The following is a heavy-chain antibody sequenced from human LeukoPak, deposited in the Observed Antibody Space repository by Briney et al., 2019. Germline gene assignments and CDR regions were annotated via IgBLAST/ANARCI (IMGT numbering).Heavy chain of an antibody. V-gene: IGHV3-48*01. D-gene: IGHD2-15*01. J-gene: IGHJ4*02. Sequence: PGGSLRLSCAASGFTFSSYSMNWVRQAPGKGLEWVSYISSSSSTIYYADSVKGRFTISRDNAKNSLYLQMNSLRAEDTAVYYCASTPNGVAAIYFDYWGQGTLVTVSS. CDR1: GFTFSSYS. CDR2: ISSSSSTI. CDR3: ASTPNGVAAIYFDY.